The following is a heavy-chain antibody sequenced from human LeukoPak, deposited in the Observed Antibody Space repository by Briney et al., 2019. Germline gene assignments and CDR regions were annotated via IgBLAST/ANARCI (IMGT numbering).Heavy chain of an antibody. D-gene: IGHD3-22*01. V-gene: IGHV1-69*05. J-gene: IGHJ5*02. Sequence: ASVKVSCKASGGTFSSYAISWVRQAPGQGLEWMGRIIPIFGTAIYAQKFQGRVTITTDESTSTAYMELSSLRSEDTAVYYCARDRYYDKTLPYLSNWFDPWGQGTLVTVSS. CDR3: ARDRYYDKTLPYLSNWFDP. CDR1: GGTFSSYA. CDR2: IIPIFGTA.